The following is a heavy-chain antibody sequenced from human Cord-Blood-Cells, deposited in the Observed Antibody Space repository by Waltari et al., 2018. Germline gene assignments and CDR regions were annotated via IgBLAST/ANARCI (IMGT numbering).Heavy chain of an antibody. CDR2: MNPNSGNT. CDR3: ARGGYCSGGSCYWFDP. J-gene: IGHJ5*02. V-gene: IGHV1-8*03. D-gene: IGHD2-15*01. CDR1: GYTFTRYD. Sequence: QVQLVQSGAEVKKPGASVKVSCKDSGYTFTRYDINWVRQATGQGLEWMGWMNPNSGNTGYAQKFQGRVTITRNTSISTAYMELSSLRSEDTAVYYCARGGYCSGGSCYWFDPWGQGTLVTVSS.